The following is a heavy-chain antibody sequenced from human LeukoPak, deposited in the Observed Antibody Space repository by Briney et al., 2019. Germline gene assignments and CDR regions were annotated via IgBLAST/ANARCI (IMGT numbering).Heavy chain of an antibody. CDR1: GFTFDDYA. CDR3: AKDIAYYYASGSCDY. Sequence: GGSLRLSCAASGFTFDDYAMHWVRQAPGKGLEWVSSITWNSGSIAYADSVKGRFTTSRDNAKNSLYLQMNSLRGEDTALYYCAKDIAYYYASGSCDYWGQGALVTVSS. J-gene: IGHJ4*02. V-gene: IGHV3-9*01. D-gene: IGHD3-10*01. CDR2: ITWNSGSI.